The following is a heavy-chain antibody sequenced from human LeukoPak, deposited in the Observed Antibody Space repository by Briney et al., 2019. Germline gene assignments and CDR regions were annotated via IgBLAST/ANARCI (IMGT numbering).Heavy chain of an antibody. CDR2: IYTSGST. J-gene: IGHJ4*02. CDR1: GGSISSGSYY. V-gene: IGHV4-61*02. D-gene: IGHD2-15*01. CDR3: ARTYCSGGSCYFDY. Sequence: PSQTLSLTCTVCGGSISSGSYYWSWIRQPAGKGLEWIGRIYTSGSTNYNPSLKSRVTISVDTSKNQFSLKLSSVTAADTAVYYCARTYCSGGSCYFDYWGQGTLVTVSS.